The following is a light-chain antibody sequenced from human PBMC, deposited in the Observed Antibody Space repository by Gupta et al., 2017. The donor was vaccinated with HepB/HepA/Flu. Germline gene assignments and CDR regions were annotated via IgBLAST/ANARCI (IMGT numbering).Light chain of an antibody. V-gene: IGKV2-28*01. CDR1: QSLLHSNGYNY. CDR3: RQSLQTPRT. CDR2: LGS. Sequence: DIVITQSPHSLPVTPGEPASISCRSSQSLLHSNGYNYLDWYLQKPGQSPQLLIYLGSNRASGVPYRFSGSGSGTDFTLKISRVEAEDVGVYYCRQSLQTPRTFGQGTKVEIK. J-gene: IGKJ1*01.